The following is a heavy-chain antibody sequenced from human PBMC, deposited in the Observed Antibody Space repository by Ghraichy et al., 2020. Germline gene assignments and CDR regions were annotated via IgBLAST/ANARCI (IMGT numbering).Heavy chain of an antibody. CDR1: GGSISSRSHY. CDR3: ASLLILRDCSRTSCLSYFQD. D-gene: IGHD2-2*01. J-gene: IGHJ1*01. V-gene: IGHV4-39*01. Sequence: SETLSLTCTVSGGSISSRSHYWGWIRQPPGKGLEWIGSIQYTGNTYYNASLKSRVTVSVDTSKNQFSLRLSSVTAADTAVYYCASLLILRDCSRTSCLSYFQDWGQGTLVTVSS. CDR2: IQYTGNT.